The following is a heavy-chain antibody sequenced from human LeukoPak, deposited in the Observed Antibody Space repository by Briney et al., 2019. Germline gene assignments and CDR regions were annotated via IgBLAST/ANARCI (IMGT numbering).Heavy chain of an antibody. J-gene: IGHJ4*02. CDR2: IYYSGST. V-gene: IGHV4-59*01. CDR1: GGSISSYY. Sequence: PSETLSLTCTVSGGSISSYYWSWIRQPPGKGLEWIGYIYYSGSTNYNPSLKSRVTISVDTSTNQFSLKLSSVTAADTAVYYCARDAGYGDYVWGQGTLVTVSS. CDR3: ARDAGYGDYV. D-gene: IGHD4-17*01.